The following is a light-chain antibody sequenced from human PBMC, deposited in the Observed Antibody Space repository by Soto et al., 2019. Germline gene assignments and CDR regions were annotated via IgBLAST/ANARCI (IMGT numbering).Light chain of an antibody. Sequence: DIVMTQSPLSLPVITGKLASISCRSSQSLLHSNGYKYLEWYLQKPGQSPELLIYLGSNRASGVPDRVSGSGSCTDFTLMFSSVQAEEAGVYYCMQALQSPITFGQGTRLEI. J-gene: IGKJ5*01. CDR1: QSLLHSNGYKY. V-gene: IGKV2-28*01. CDR2: LGS. CDR3: MQALQSPIT.